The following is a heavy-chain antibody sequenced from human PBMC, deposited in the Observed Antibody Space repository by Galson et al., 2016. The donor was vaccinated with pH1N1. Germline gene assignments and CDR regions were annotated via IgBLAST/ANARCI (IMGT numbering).Heavy chain of an antibody. J-gene: IGHJ2*01. CDR1: GFTFSSYA. V-gene: IGHV3-30*04. CDR3: ARSRDFSFDY. Sequence: SLRLSCAASGFTFSSYAMYWVRQAPGKGLECVALISKDGNNVYYADSVKGRFTISRDSSNNTLYLQMNSLRTEDTAIYYCARSRDFSFDYWGRGTLVTVSS. CDR2: ISKDGNNV. D-gene: IGHD3-9*01.